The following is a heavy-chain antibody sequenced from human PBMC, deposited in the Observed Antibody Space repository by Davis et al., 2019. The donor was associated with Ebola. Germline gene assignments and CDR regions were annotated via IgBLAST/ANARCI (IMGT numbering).Heavy chain of an antibody. CDR2: IIPILGIA. CDR3: ASGEQLVLYYYYGMDV. CDR1: GGTFSSYA. J-gene: IGHJ6*02. D-gene: IGHD6-6*01. V-gene: IGHV1-69*04. Sequence: SVKVSCKASGGTFSSYAISWVRQAPGQGLEWMGRIIPILGIANYAQKFQGRVTITADKSTSTAYMELNSLRSEDTAVYYCASGEQLVLYYYYGMDVWGQGTTVTVSS.